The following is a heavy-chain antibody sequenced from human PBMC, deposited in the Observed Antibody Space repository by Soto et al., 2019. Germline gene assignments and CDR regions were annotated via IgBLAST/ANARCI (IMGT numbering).Heavy chain of an antibody. D-gene: IGHD3-10*01. Sequence: QVQLVQSGGEVKKPGASVKVSCKASGYSFGIFGMNWVRQSPGLGLEWMGWISPYNGKTEIAEKFQGRISMARDTSTSTAYMEVRNLRPEDTAVHFCARDPHEYSSSYFFDPWGQGTLVTVSS. V-gene: IGHV1-18*04. CDR3: ARDPHEYSSSYFFDP. J-gene: IGHJ5*02. CDR2: ISPYNGKT. CDR1: GYSFGIFG.